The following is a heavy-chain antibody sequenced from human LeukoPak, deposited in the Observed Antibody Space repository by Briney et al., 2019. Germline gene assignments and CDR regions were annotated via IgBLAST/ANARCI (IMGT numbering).Heavy chain of an antibody. CDR2: INPNSGGT. Sequence: ASVKVSCKASGYTFTSYDINWVRQAPGQGLEWMGWINPNSGGTNYAQKFQGRVTMTRDTSISTAYMELSRLRSDDTAVYYCARGNIVATTQRRTYHFDYWGQGTLVTVSS. D-gene: IGHD5-12*01. CDR3: ARGNIVATTQRRTYHFDY. CDR1: GYTFTSYD. J-gene: IGHJ4*02. V-gene: IGHV1-2*02.